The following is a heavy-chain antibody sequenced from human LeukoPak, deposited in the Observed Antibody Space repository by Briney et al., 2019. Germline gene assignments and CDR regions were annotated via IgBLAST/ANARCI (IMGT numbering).Heavy chain of an antibody. CDR1: GGSISSYY. J-gene: IGHJ4*02. V-gene: IGHV4-59*01. CDR3: AKGPLRGTAAAIDY. Sequence: PSETLSLTCTVSGGSISSYYWSWIRQPPGKGLEWIGYIYYSGSTNYNPSLKSRVTISVDTSKNQFSLKLSSVTAADTAVYYCAKGPLRGTAAAIDYWGQGTLVTVSS. D-gene: IGHD2-2*01. CDR2: IYYSGST.